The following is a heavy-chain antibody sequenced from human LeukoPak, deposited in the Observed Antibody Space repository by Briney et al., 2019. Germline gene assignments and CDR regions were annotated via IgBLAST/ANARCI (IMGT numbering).Heavy chain of an antibody. CDR1: GGSISSYY. CDR3: ASFKVQGDFDY. CDR2: IYYSGST. Sequence: SETLSLTCTVSGGSISSYYWSWIRQPPGKGLEWNGYIYYSGSTNYNPSLKSRVTISVDTSKNQFSLKLSSVTAADTAVYYCASFKVQGDFDYWGQGTLVTVSS. D-gene: IGHD3-16*01. J-gene: IGHJ4*02. V-gene: IGHV4-59*01.